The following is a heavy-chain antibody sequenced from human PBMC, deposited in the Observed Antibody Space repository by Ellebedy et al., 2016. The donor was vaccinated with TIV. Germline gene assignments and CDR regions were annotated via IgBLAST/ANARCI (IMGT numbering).Heavy chain of an antibody. CDR3: ATDGSYGDYLFPTHAFEN. CDR2: MRDEGSEK. Sequence: GESLKISCAASGFSFRSYWMSWVRQAPGKGLEWVANMRDEGSEKNYVESVRGRFTISRDNPKNSLYLHMNSLRAEDTAVYYCATDGSYGDYLFPTHAFENWGQGTMVIVSS. D-gene: IGHD4-17*01. CDR1: GFSFRSYW. V-gene: IGHV3-7*01. J-gene: IGHJ3*02.